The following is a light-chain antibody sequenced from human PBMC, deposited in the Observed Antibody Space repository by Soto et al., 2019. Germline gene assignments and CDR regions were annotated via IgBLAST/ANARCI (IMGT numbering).Light chain of an antibody. CDR1: QSISNN. CDR3: QQYNNWPLT. CDR2: GAS. V-gene: IGKV3-15*01. J-gene: IGKJ4*01. Sequence: DIVMTQSPVTLSVSPGERATLSCRASQSISNNVAWYQQKPGQAPRLLIYGASTRATGIPARFSGSGSGTEFTLTINSLQSEDFAIYYCQQYNNWPLTFGGGIKVEIK.